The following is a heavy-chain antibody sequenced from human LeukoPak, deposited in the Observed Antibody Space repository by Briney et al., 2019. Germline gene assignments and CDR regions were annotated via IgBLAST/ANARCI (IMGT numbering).Heavy chain of an antibody. Sequence: SETLSLTCAVYGGSFSGYYWSWIRQPPGKGLEWIGEINHSGSTNYNPSLKCRVTISVDTSKNQFSLKLSSVTAADTAVYYCARGRRRVGVLNCSSTSCYALRWFDPWGQGTLVTVSS. V-gene: IGHV4-34*01. D-gene: IGHD2-2*01. CDR2: INHSGST. CDR3: ARGRRRVGVLNCSSTSCYALRWFDP. CDR1: GGSFSGYY. J-gene: IGHJ5*02.